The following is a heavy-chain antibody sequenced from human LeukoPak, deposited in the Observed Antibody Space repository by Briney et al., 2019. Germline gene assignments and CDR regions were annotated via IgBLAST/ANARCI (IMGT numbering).Heavy chain of an antibody. V-gene: IGHV4-61*02. J-gene: IGHJ2*01. CDR2: ISVTGST. CDR1: VGSISAGPYY. D-gene: IGHD6-13*01. Sequence: SQTLSLTCTVSVGSISAGPYYWNWLRQPAGKALEWMGRISVTGSTYYNPSLKSRLALSMDTSNNQFSLSLNSVTAADTAVYFCARVSSSWYQDWYFDLWGRGTLVTVSS. CDR3: ARVSSSWYQDWYFDL.